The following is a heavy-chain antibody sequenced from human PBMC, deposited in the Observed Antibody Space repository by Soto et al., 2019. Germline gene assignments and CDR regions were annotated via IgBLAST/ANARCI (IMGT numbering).Heavy chain of an antibody. J-gene: IGHJ4*02. CDR3: VRDNLGAADLFDS. CDR2: TWSHGSSE. Sequence: GGPLRLSCAASGFTFSSYAMHWVRQAPGKGLEWVAVTWSHGSSEYYADSVKGRFTISRDNSKNTVYLQMDSLRAEDTATYYCVRDNLGAADLFDSWGQGVLVTAS. V-gene: IGHV3-33*01. D-gene: IGHD6-13*01. CDR1: GFTFSSYA.